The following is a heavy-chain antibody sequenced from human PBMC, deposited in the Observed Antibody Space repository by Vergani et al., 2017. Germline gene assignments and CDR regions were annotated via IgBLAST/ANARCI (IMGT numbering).Heavy chain of an antibody. CDR1: GYSFTTYW. D-gene: IGHD6-13*01. Sequence: EVQLVQSGAEVKKPGESLRISCQGSGYSFTTYWITWVRQMPGKGLEWMGRIDPSDSYTNYSPSFQGHVTISADKSISTAYLQWSSLKASDTAMYYCARQAAGNDGPYXFDYWGQGTLVTVSS. J-gene: IGHJ4*02. CDR3: ARQAAGNDGPYXFDY. V-gene: IGHV5-10-1*03. CDR2: IDPSDSYT.